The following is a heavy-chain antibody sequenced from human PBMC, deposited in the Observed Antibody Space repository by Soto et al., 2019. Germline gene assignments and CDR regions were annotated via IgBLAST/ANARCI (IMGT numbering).Heavy chain of an antibody. CDR3: ARNELVRGAHDYYYGMDV. J-gene: IGHJ6*02. CDR2: IYYSGST. V-gene: IGHV4-30-4*08. D-gene: IGHD3-10*01. Sequence: PSETLSLTCTVSGGSISSGGYYWSWIRQHPGKGLEWIGYIYYSGSTYYNPSLKSRVTISVDTSKNQFSLKLSSVTAADTAVYYCARNELVRGAHDYYYGMDVWGQGTTVTVSS. CDR1: GGSISSGGYY.